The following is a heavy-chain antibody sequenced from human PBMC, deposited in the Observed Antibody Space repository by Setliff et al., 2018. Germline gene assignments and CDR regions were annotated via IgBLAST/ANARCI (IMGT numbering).Heavy chain of an antibody. V-gene: IGHV1-46*01. CDR2: VHTGGGSA. CDR1: GYTFTAYY. Sequence: GASVKVSCKASGYTFTAYYMHWVRQAPGQGLEWMGIVHTGGGSASYAQKFQGRVTMTSDTSTSTVYMEVNSVRSDDTAIYYCARGGMAAAGRKGVVEYWGQGSQVTVSS. D-gene: IGHD6-13*01. J-gene: IGHJ4*02. CDR3: ARGGMAAAGRKGVVEY.